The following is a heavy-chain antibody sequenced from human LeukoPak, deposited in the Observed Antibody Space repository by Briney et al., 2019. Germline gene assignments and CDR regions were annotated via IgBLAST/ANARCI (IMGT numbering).Heavy chain of an antibody. D-gene: IGHD4-23*01. CDR2: INPSGGST. V-gene: IGHV1-46*01. CDR3: AKENYGGTDRGYFDL. J-gene: IGHJ2*01. CDR1: GYTFTSYY. Sequence: ASLKVSCKASGYTFTSYYMHWVRQAPGQGLEWMGIINPSGGSTSYAQKFQGRVTMTRDTSMSTVYMELSSLRSEDTAVYYCAKENYGGTDRGYFDLWGRGTLVTVSS.